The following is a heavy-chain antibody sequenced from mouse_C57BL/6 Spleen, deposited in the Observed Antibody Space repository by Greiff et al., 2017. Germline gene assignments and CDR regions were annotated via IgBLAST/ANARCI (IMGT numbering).Heavy chain of an antibody. Sequence: EVKLVESGEGLVKPGGSLKLSCAASGFTFSSYAMSWVRQTPEKRLEWVAYISSGGDYIYYADTVKGRFTISRDNARNTLYLQMSSLKSEDTAMYYCTREGLGGYFDYWGQGTTLTVSS. J-gene: IGHJ2*01. CDR3: TREGLGGYFDY. CDR1: GFTFSSYA. CDR2: ISSGGDYI. D-gene: IGHD4-1*01. V-gene: IGHV5-9-1*02.